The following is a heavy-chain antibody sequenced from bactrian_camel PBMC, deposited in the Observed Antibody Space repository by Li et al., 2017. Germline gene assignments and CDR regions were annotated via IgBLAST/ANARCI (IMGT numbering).Heavy chain of an antibody. J-gene: IGHJ4*01. V-gene: IGHV3-2*01. CDR3: AADRAVAHGSGETVAAGLGRQDRVRRALLCGQSRSKL. CDR1: GFTFSSYY. Sequence: HVQLVESGGGLVQPGRSLRLSCAGSGFTFSSYYMSWVRQAPGKGLEWVSSIYSDSSDSYYADAVKGRFTISRDNAKNTIHLHTNSLKLEDTAVYLCAADRAVAHGSGETVAAGLGRQDRVRRALLCGQSRSKLWGQGTQVTVS. D-gene: IGHD7*01. CDR2: IYSDSSDS.